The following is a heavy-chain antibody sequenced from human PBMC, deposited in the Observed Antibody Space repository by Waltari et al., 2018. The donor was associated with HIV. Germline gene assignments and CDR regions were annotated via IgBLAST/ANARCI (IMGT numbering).Heavy chain of an antibody. CDR3: ARGGQYYDF. J-gene: IGHJ4*02. CDR1: GYTFTNHG. Sequence: QVQLVQSGAEVKPPGASVKVSCKASGYTFTNHGISLVRQAPGQGLEWLGWISAYNGDTNSAQKFLCRVTMTTDTSTTTAYMELTSLKSDDAAVYYCARGGQYYDFWGQGTLVTVSS. CDR2: ISAYNGDT. D-gene: IGHD3-10*01. V-gene: IGHV1-18*01.